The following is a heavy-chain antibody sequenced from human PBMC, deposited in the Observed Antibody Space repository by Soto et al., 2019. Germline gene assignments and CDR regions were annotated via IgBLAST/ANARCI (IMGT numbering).Heavy chain of an antibody. Sequence: PGGSLRLSCAASGFTFSSYGMHWVRQAPGKGLEWVAVISYDGSNKYYADSVKGRFTISRDNSKNTLYLQMNSLRAEDTAVYYCAKDPYKPAQKWGQGTLVTVSS. D-gene: IGHD1-1*01. CDR3: AKDPYKPAQK. CDR2: ISYDGSNK. CDR1: GFTFSSYG. V-gene: IGHV3-30*18. J-gene: IGHJ4*02.